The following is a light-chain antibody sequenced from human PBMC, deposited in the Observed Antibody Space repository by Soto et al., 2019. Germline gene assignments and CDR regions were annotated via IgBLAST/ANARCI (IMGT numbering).Light chain of an antibody. CDR1: QTVDSN. V-gene: IGKV3-15*01. Sequence: DIVLTQSPGTLSLSPGERATLSCRASQTVDSNFLAWYQQKPGQATRLLISGASTGATGIPARFSGSGSGTEFTLTISSLQSEDCAIYYCQQYHRWPITFGGGTKVDIK. CDR2: GAS. CDR3: QQYHRWPIT. J-gene: IGKJ4*01.